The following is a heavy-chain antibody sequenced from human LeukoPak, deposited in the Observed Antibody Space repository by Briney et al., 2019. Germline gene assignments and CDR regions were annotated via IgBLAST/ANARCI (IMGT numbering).Heavy chain of an antibody. CDR3: ARESGAWGPFDY. CDR2: ISSSSSYI. V-gene: IGHV3-21*01. D-gene: IGHD7-27*01. J-gene: IGHJ4*02. CDR1: GFTFSSYS. Sequence: PGGSLRLSCAASGFTFSSYSMNWVRQAPGKGLEWVSSISSSSSYIYYADSVKGRFTISRDNAENSLYPQMNSLRAEDTAVYYCARESGAWGPFDYWGQGTLVTVSS.